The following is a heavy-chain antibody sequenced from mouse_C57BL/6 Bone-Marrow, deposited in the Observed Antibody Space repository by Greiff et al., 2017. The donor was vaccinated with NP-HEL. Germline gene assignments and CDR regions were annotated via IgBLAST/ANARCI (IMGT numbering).Heavy chain of an antibody. D-gene: IGHD2-1*01. CDR3: ARRGNSHWYFDV. Sequence: EVKLVESGGGLVQPGGSLKLSCAASGFTFSDYGMAWVRQAPRQGPEWVAFISNLAYSIYYADTVTGQLTMAKGNAKNTLYLGMSNLRSEDTAMYYCARRGNSHWYFDVWGTGTTVTVSS. CDR1: GFTFSDYG. J-gene: IGHJ1*03. V-gene: IGHV5-15*04. CDR2: ISNLAYSI.